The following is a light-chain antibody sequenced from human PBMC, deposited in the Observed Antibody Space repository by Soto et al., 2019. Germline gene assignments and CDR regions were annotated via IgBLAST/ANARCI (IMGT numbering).Light chain of an antibody. CDR1: NSNIGAGYD. V-gene: IGLV1-40*01. J-gene: IGLJ2*01. CDR3: QSYDSNFLTMI. Sequence: QTVVTQPPSVSGAPGQRVTISCTGTNSNIGAGYDFHWYQHFPGTAPRLLIYNNTNRPSGVPDRFSVSKSGTSASLAITGLQAEDEADYYCQSYDSNFLTMIFGVGTKLTV. CDR2: NNT.